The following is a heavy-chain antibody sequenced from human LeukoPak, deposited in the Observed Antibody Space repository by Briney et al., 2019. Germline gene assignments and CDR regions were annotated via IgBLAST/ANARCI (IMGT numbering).Heavy chain of an antibody. D-gene: IGHD4/OR15-4a*01. CDR3: ARELTTDSDY. Sequence: GRSLRLSCAASGFTFSNYAIHWVRQPPGKGLEWVAFISYDGINTYYADSVKGRFTISRDNSKNTLYLQMNSLRAEDTAVYYCARELTTDSDYWGQGTLVTVSS. CDR1: GFTFSNYA. J-gene: IGHJ4*02. CDR2: ISYDGINT. V-gene: IGHV3-30*04.